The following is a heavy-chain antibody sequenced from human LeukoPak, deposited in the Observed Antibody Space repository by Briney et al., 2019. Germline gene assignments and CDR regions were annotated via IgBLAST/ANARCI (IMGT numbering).Heavy chain of an antibody. V-gene: IGHV3-23*01. CDR3: ATETSLYSGWYPVFGY. Sequence: GGSLRLSCAASGFTFSNYAMTWVRQAPGKGLEWVSSISSSSSYIYYADSVKGRFTISRDNSKNTLYLQMNSLRAEDTAVYYCATETSLYSGWYPVFGYWGQGTLVTVSS. J-gene: IGHJ4*02. CDR2: ISSSSSYI. CDR1: GFTFSNYA. D-gene: IGHD6-19*01.